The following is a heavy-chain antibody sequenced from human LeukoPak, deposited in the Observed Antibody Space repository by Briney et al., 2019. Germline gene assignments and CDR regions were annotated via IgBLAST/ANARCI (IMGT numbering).Heavy chain of an antibody. V-gene: IGHV1-2*02. CDR3: ARDSSSWYLYYYYGMDV. CDR1: GYTFTGYY. Sequence: WASVTVSCKASGYTFTGYYMHWVRQAPGQGLEWMGWINPNSGGTNYAQKFQGRVTMTRDTSISTAYMELSRLRSDDTAVYYCARDSSSWYLYYYYGMDVWGQGTTVTVSS. D-gene: IGHD6-13*01. CDR2: INPNSGGT. J-gene: IGHJ6*02.